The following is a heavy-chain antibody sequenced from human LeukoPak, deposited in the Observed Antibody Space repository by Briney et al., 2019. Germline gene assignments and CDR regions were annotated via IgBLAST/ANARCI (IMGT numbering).Heavy chain of an antibody. Sequence: PSETLSLSCTVSGGSISGYYRTWLRQPAGKGLEWIGRIYTGGSTSYNPSLKSRLDMSLDTSKNQISLKLNSVSAADTAVYYCARQGVSPHSFYYYIDVWGKGTTVTVSS. CDR3: ARQGVSPHSFYYYIDV. D-gene: IGHD3-10*01. J-gene: IGHJ6*03. CDR2: IYTGGST. CDR1: GGSISGYY. V-gene: IGHV4-4*07.